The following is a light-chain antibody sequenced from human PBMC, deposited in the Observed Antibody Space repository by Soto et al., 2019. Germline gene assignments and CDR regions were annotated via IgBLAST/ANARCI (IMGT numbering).Light chain of an antibody. Sequence: EIVLTQSPGTLSLSPGERATLSCRASQSVSSSYLAWYQHKPGQAPRLLIYGASSRAIGIPHRFSGSGSGTDFTLTISRLEPEDFAVYYCQQYGSSPPYSFGQGTKLEIK. CDR2: GAS. CDR3: QQYGSSPPYS. CDR1: QSVSSSY. V-gene: IGKV3-20*01. J-gene: IGKJ2*01.